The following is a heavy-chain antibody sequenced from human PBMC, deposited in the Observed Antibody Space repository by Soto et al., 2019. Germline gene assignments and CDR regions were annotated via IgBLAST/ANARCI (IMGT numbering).Heavy chain of an antibody. D-gene: IGHD3-3*02. CDR3: ARQLSHICDS. CDR1: GYKFGSTW. CDR2: IKPGTSDI. J-gene: IGHJ4*02. Sequence: PGESLKISCKGVGYKFGSTWIGWVRQMPGKGLEWMGIIKPGTSDIRYSPSCRGHVTISADEAVSTAYLQWSSVKASDTAMYYCARQLSHICDSWGQGTLVTVSS. V-gene: IGHV5-51*01.